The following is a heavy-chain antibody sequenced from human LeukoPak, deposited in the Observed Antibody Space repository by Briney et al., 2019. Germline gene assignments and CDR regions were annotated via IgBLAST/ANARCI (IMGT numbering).Heavy chain of an antibody. D-gene: IGHD6-19*01. CDR3: ARTEGGQWLAYNWFDP. V-gene: IGHV4-38-2*02. CDR1: GYSISSGYY. J-gene: IGHJ5*02. CDR2: IYHSGST. Sequence: KASETLSLTCTVSGYSISSGYYWGWIRQPPGKGLEWIGSIYHSGSTYYNPSLKSRVTISVDTSKNQFPLKLSSVTAADTAVYYCARTEGGQWLAYNWFDPWGQGTLVTVSS.